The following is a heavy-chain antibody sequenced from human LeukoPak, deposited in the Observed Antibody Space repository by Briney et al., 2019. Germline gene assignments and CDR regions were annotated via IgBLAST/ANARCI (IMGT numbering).Heavy chain of an antibody. CDR2: IYSGGST. Sequence: GGSLRLSCAASGFTVSSNYMSWVRQAPGKGLEWVSVIYSGGSTYYADSVKGRFTISRENSKNTLYLQMTSLRAEDTAVYYCARAPYYYDSSGYYYYFDYWGQGTLVTVSS. CDR1: GFTVSSNY. V-gene: IGHV3-53*01. CDR3: ARAPYYYDSSGYYYYFDY. J-gene: IGHJ4*02. D-gene: IGHD3-22*01.